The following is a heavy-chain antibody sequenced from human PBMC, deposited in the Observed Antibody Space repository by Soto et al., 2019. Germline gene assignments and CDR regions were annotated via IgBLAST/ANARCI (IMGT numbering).Heavy chain of an antibody. CDR2: IIPIFGTA. CDR3: AQYSSSPVYYYYGMDV. D-gene: IGHD6-6*01. CDR1: GGTFSSYA. Sequence: EASVKVSCKASGGTFSSYAISWVRQAPGQGLEWMGGIIPIFGTANYAQKFQGRVTITADKSTSTAYMELSSLRSEDTAVYYCAQYSSSPVYYYYGMDVWGQGTTVTVSS. J-gene: IGHJ6*02. V-gene: IGHV1-69*06.